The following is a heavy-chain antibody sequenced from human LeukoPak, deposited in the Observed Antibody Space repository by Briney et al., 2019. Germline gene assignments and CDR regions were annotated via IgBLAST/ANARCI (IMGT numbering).Heavy chain of an antibody. V-gene: IGHV1-24*01. CDR1: GGTFSSYA. CDR2: FDPEDGET. CDR3: ATGLHDY. Sequence: ASVKVSCKASGGTFSSYAISWVRQAPGKGLEWMGGFDPEDGETVYAQKFQGRVTMTEDTFPDTDYLELSSLISEDTAVYYCATGLHDYWGQGTLVTVSS. J-gene: IGHJ4*02.